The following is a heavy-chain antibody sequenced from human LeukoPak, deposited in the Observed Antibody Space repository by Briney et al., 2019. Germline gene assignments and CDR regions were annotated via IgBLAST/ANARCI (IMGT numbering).Heavy chain of an antibody. Sequence: GGSLRLSCAASGFTFNSYAMAWVRLASGKGLEWVSAISAGGDKTYFADSVRGRFTISRDNSKNTLYLQMNSLRAEDTAVYYCAKKPSGYYAFDYWGQGTLVTVSS. CDR3: AKKPSGYYAFDY. J-gene: IGHJ4*02. V-gene: IGHV3-23*01. CDR2: ISAGGDKT. CDR1: GFTFNSYA. D-gene: IGHD3-22*01.